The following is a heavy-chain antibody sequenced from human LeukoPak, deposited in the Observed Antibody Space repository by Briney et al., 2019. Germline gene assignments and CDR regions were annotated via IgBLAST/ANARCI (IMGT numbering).Heavy chain of an antibody. CDR1: GFTFSSYS. V-gene: IGHV3-21*01. J-gene: IGHJ3*02. D-gene: IGHD3-10*01. Sequence: GGSLRLSCAASGFTFSSYSMNWVRQAPGKGLEWVSSISSSSSYIYYADSVKGRFTISRDNAKNSLYLQMNSLRAEDTAVYYCARDLGSSFGAFDIWGQGTMVTVSS. CDR3: ARDLGSSFGAFDI. CDR2: ISSSSSYI.